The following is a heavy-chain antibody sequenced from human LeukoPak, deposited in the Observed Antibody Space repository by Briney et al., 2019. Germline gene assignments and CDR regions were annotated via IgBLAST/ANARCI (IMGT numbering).Heavy chain of an antibody. J-gene: IGHJ4*02. D-gene: IGHD3-10*01. CDR1: GFTFSNYA. CDR3: AKDRRYYYGSGSSYDF. Sequence: GGSLRLSCAASGFTFSNYAMSWVRQAPGKGLEWVSGITGSGSTYYAQSVTGRFTISRDNSKNTLYLQMNRLRAEDTALYHCAKDRRYYYGSGSSYDFWGQGSLVTVSS. V-gene: IGHV3-23*01. CDR2: ITGSGST.